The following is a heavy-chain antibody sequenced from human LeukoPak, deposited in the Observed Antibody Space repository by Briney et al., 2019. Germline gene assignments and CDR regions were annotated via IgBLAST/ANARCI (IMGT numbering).Heavy chain of an antibody. J-gene: IGHJ4*02. CDR2: INHSGST. V-gene: IGHV4-34*01. D-gene: IGHD6-13*01. Sequence: SETLSLTCAVYGGSFSGYYWSWIRQPPGKGLEWIGEINHSGSTNYNPSLKSRVTISVDTSKNQFSLKLSSVTAADTAVYCCARADSSSWYPSFDYWGQGTLVTVSS. CDR3: ARADSSSWYPSFDY. CDR1: GGSFSGYY.